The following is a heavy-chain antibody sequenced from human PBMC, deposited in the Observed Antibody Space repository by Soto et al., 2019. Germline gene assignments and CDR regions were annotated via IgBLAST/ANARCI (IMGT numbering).Heavy chain of an antibody. CDR1: GYSFTSYW. J-gene: IGHJ4*02. Sequence: GESLKISCKGSGYSFTSYWIGWVRQMPGKGLEWMGIIYPGDSDTRYSPSFEGQIDMSADRSINTAYLRLSSLKASDTATYYCARHLDEYSSASGFDYWGQGTLVTVSS. CDR3: ARHLDEYSSASGFDY. V-gene: IGHV5-51*01. CDR2: IYPGDSDT. D-gene: IGHD6-6*01.